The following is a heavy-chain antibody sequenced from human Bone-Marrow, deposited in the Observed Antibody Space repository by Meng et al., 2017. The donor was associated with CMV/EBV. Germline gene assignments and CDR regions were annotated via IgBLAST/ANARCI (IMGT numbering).Heavy chain of an antibody. D-gene: IGHD6-6*01. CDR1: EYTFTSYH. J-gene: IGHJ5*02. CDR3: ARDLRVAARRRGWDNWFDP. Sequence: ASVKVSCKASEYTFTSYHIKRVRQATGLGLEWMRWMNPNSGNTGYVQKFQGRVTITRNTSISTAYMELSRLRSDDTAVYYCARDLRVAARRRGWDNWFDPWGQGTLVTVSS. V-gene: IGHV1-8*01. CDR2: MNPNSGNT.